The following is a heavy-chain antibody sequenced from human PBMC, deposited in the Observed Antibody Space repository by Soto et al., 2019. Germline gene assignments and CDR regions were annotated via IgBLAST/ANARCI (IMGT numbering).Heavy chain of an antibody. CDR2: IGRGGDPI. CDR3: VRAPGPMYYAMGA. Sequence: PWGSLGLCCVVSGFIVSVYQFSFFRNSPGKGLEWVSYIGRGGDPIYDAHSVKGRFTISRDDDKNTLYLEMNSLRVEDTAIYYCVRAPGPMYYAMGAWGQGTTVTLYS. D-gene: IGHD2-8*01. J-gene: IGHJ6*01. CDR1: GFIVSVYQ. V-gene: IGHV3-48*03.